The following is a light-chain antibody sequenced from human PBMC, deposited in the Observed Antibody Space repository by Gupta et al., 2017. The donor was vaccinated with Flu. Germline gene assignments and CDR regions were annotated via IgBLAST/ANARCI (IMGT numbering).Light chain of an antibody. CDR3: EMWDSDSDCQV. V-gene: IGLV3-21*02. Sequence: SYVLTQLPSVSVTHGQPARMTCGGNSIGSKTVHWSQQKAGLAPVLVVYDDSVRPSGIPGRFSGSNSGNTATLTINRDEAGDEVDYDGEMWDSDSDCQVFGGGTQLTVL. CDR1: SIGSKT. CDR2: DDS. J-gene: IGLJ3*02.